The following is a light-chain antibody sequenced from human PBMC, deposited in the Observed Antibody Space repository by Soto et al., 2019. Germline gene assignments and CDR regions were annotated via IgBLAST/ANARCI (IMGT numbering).Light chain of an antibody. Sequence: DIQMTQSPSNLSASVGDRVTITCRASQSMSTWLAWYQQKPGKAPKVLIYKASSLESGVPSRFSGSGSGTEFTLTISSLQPDDFATYYCHQYNSYPLTFGGGTKVEIK. CDR1: QSMSTW. CDR3: HQYNSYPLT. J-gene: IGKJ4*01. CDR2: KAS. V-gene: IGKV1-5*03.